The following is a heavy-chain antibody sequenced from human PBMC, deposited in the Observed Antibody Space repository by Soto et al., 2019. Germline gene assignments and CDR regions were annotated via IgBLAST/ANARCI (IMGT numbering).Heavy chain of an antibody. D-gene: IGHD3-9*01. J-gene: IGHJ6*03. CDR2: ISSSSSYI. CDR3: AREYFDWFPQYYYYMDV. V-gene: IGHV3-21*01. Sequence: PGGSLRLSCAASGFTFSSYSMNWVRQAPGKGLEWVSSISSSSSYIYYADSVKGRFTISRDNAKNSLYLQMNSLRAEDTAVYYCAREYFDWFPQYYYYMDVWGKGTTVTVSS. CDR1: GFTFSSYS.